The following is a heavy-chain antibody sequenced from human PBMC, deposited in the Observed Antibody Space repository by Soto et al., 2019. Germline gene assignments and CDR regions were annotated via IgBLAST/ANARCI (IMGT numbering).Heavy chain of an antibody. CDR2: IIPIFGTA. J-gene: IGHJ3*02. Sequence: QVQLVQSGAEVKKPGSSVKVSCKASGGTFSSYAISWVRQAPGQGLEWMGGIIPIFGTANYAQKFQGRVTITADESTSTAHMELSSLRSEDTAVYYCARDPGYYDSSGYYYVAFDIWGQGTMVTVSS. CDR3: ARDPGYYDSSGYYYVAFDI. D-gene: IGHD3-22*01. V-gene: IGHV1-69*01. CDR1: GGTFSSYA.